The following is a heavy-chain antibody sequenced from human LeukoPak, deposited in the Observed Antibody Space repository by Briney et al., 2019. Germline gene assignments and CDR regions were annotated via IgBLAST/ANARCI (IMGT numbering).Heavy chain of an antibody. D-gene: IGHD3-22*01. V-gene: IGHV3-48*03. J-gene: IGHJ3*02. CDR1: GFTFSSYE. CDR3: ARESPPQYSYDSSSYLGPMAAFDI. Sequence: GGALRLSCSASGFTFSSYEMNWVRQAPGKGLDWVSYIISIGNTIYYADSVKGRFTISRDNAKNSLYLQMNSLRAEDTAVYYCARESPPQYSYDSSSYLGPMAAFDIWGQGTMVTVSS. CDR2: IISIGNTI.